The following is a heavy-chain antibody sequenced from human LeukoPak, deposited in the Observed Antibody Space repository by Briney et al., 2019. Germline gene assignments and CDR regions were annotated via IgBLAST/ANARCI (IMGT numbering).Heavy chain of an antibody. Sequence: ASVKVSCKASGHTFTGYYMHWVRQAPGQGLEWMGWINPNSGGTNYAQKFQGRVTMTRDMSISTAYMGLSRLRSDDTAVYYCARVPVAGSFDYWGQGTLVTVSS. CDR2: INPNSGGT. D-gene: IGHD6-19*01. CDR3: ARVPVAGSFDY. V-gene: IGHV1-2*02. J-gene: IGHJ4*02. CDR1: GHTFTGYY.